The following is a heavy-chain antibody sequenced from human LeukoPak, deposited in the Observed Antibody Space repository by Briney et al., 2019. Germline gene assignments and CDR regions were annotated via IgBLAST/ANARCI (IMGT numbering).Heavy chain of an antibody. Sequence: SETLSLTCTVSGGSISSYYWSWIRQPPGKGLEWIGYIYYSGSTNYNPSLKSRVTISVDTSKNQFSLKLSSVTAADTAVYYCARTRNGRYFDLWGRGTLVTVPS. CDR3: ARTRNGRYFDL. CDR2: IYYSGST. V-gene: IGHV4-59*01. J-gene: IGHJ2*01. D-gene: IGHD1-1*01. CDR1: GGSISSYY.